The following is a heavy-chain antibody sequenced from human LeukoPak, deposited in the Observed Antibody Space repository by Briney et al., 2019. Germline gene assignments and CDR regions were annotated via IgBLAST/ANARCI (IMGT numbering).Heavy chain of an antibody. CDR2: INSDGSST. Sequence: GGSLRLSCAASGFTVSTNYMNWVRQAPGKGLVWVSRINSDGSSTSYADSVKGRFTISRDNAKNTLYLQMNSLRAEDTAVYYCARRRYTNSSSIFDYWGQGTLVTVSS. D-gene: IGHD6-6*01. CDR3: ARRRYTNSSSIFDY. CDR1: GFTVSTNY. V-gene: IGHV3-74*01. J-gene: IGHJ4*02.